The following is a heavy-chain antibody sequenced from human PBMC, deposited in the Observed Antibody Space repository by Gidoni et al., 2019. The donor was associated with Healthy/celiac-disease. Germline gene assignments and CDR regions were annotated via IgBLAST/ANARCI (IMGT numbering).Heavy chain of an antibody. Sequence: QVQLVQSGAEVQKPGASVKVYCKASGYTFTSYAMHWVRQAPGQRLEWMGWINAGNGNTKYSQKFQGRVTITRDTSASTAYMELSSLRSEDTAVYYCARDPAGGSKNYGMDVWGQGTTVTVSS. CDR2: INAGNGNT. CDR1: GYTFTSYA. J-gene: IGHJ6*02. V-gene: IGHV1-3*01. CDR3: ARDPAGGSKNYGMDV.